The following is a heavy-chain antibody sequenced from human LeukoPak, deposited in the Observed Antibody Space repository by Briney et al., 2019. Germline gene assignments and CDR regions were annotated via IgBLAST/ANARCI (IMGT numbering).Heavy chain of an antibody. CDR1: GYTFTSYD. V-gene: IGHV1-8*01. Sequence: ASLKVSCKASGYTFTSYDINWVRKATGQGLDWIGWMNPNSGNTGYAQKFQGRVTMTRNTSISTAYMELSSLRSEDTAVYYCATTRGEWLVPGLFDYWGQGTLVTVSS. CDR2: MNPNSGNT. J-gene: IGHJ4*02. D-gene: IGHD6-19*01. CDR3: ATTRGEWLVPGLFDY.